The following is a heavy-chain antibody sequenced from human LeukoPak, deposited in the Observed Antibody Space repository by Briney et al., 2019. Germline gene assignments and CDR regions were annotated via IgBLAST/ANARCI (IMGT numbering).Heavy chain of an antibody. Sequence: GGSLRLSCAASGITFSSYGMHWVRQAPGKGLEWVSAIGGTGRTYYADPVKGRFTISRDNSKNTVFLQMNSLRAEDTAIFYCAKDMTTRGAFDIWGQGTMVTVSS. CDR1: GITFSSYG. CDR3: AKDMTTRGAFDI. V-gene: IGHV3-23*01. CDR2: IGGTGRT. D-gene: IGHD1-1*01. J-gene: IGHJ3*02.